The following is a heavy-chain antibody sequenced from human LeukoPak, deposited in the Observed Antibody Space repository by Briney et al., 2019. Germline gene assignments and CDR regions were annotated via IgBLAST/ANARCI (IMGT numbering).Heavy chain of an antibody. CDR1: GYTFTSYD. CDR2: MNPNSGNT. J-gene: IGHJ3*02. CDR3: ARGSGSYAAFDI. D-gene: IGHD1-26*01. V-gene: IGHV1-8*01. Sequence: ASVKVSCKASGYTFTSYDINWVRQATGQGLEWMGWMNPNSGNTGYAQKFQGRVTMTRNTSISTAHMELSSLRSEDAAVYYCARGSGSYAAFDIWGQGTMVTVSS.